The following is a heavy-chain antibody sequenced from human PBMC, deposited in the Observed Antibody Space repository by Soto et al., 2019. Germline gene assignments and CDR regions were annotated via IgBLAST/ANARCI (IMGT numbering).Heavy chain of an antibody. D-gene: IGHD2-15*01. CDR1: GGSFSGYY. Sequence: QVQLQQWGAGLLKPSETLSLTCAVYGGSFSGYYWSWIRQPPGKGLEWIGEINHSGSTNYNPSLKRRVTISVDTSNNQLSLKLSSVTAADTAVYYCARLTTCSGGSCYPRAYYYYYMDVWGKGTTVTVSS. CDR2: INHSGST. CDR3: ARLTTCSGGSCYPRAYYYYYMDV. V-gene: IGHV4-34*01. J-gene: IGHJ6*03.